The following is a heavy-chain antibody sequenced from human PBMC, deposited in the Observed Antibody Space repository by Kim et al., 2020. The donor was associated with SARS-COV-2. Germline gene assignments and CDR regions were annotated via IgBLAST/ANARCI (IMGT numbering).Heavy chain of an antibody. Sequence: GGSLRLSCAASGFTFSRYAMSWVRQAPGKGLEWVSAISGSSGSTYYADSVKGRFTISRDNSKNTLYLQMNGLRAEDTAVYYCAKGYSSGWFVYWFDPWGQGTLVTVSS. D-gene: IGHD6-19*01. CDR3: AKGYSSGWFVYWFDP. J-gene: IGHJ5*02. CDR1: GFTFSRYA. CDR2: ISGSSGST. V-gene: IGHV3-23*01.